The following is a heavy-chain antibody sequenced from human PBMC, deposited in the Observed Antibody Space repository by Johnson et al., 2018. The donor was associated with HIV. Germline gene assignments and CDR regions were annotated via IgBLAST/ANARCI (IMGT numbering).Heavy chain of an antibody. Sequence: VQLVESGGGLVQPGGSLKLSCAASGFTFSNAWMSWVRQAPGKGLEWVGRITGKTDGGTTDYAAPVKGRFPISRDDSKNTLYLQMNSLKTEDTAVYYCTTDLEWKLLHDAFDIWGQGTMVTVSS. J-gene: IGHJ3*02. CDR1: GFTFSNAW. V-gene: IGHV3-15*01. CDR3: TTDLEWKLLHDAFDI. D-gene: IGHD1-26*01. CDR2: ITGKTDGGTT.